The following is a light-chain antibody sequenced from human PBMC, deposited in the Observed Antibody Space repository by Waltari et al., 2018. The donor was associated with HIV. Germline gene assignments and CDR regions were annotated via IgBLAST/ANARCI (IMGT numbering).Light chain of an antibody. CDR1: SSDVGNYNL. CDR2: EVT. Sequence: QSALTQPASVSGSPGQSITISCIETSSDVGNYNLVSWYQQYTGKAPKLLIYEVTKRPSGVSSRFSGSKSGNTASLTISDLQSEDEANYYCCSYGSSATFVVFGGGTRVTV. V-gene: IGLV2-23*02. J-gene: IGLJ2*01. CDR3: CSYGSSATFVV.